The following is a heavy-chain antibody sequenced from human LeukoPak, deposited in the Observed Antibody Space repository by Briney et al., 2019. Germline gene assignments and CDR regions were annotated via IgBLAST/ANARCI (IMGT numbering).Heavy chain of an antibody. CDR2: IRNKANRYTT. V-gene: IGHV3-72*01. CDR1: GFTFSDHY. CDR3: AKVGGDSGSYPFDH. Sequence: PGGSLRLSCAASGFTFSDHYMDWVRQAPGKGLEWVGRIRNKANRYTTEYAASVKGRFTISRDDAKNSLYLQMNSRKTEDTAVYYCAKVGGDSGSYPFDHWGQGTLVTVSS. J-gene: IGHJ4*02. D-gene: IGHD1-26*01.